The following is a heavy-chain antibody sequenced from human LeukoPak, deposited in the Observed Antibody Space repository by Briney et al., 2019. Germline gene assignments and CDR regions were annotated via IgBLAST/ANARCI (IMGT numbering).Heavy chain of an antibody. J-gene: IGHJ4*02. CDR2: IKEDGSEK. D-gene: IGHD3-16*02. CDR1: GFNFNNFW. Sequence: GGSLRLSCVASGFNFNNFWMTWVRQAPGKGVDGVGNIKEDGSEKYDVDSVKGRFTISSDNAQNSMYMQMNRLRVEDTAVYYCTRGYTYAIYWSQGTLVTVSS. CDR3: TRGYTYAIY. V-gene: IGHV3-7*01.